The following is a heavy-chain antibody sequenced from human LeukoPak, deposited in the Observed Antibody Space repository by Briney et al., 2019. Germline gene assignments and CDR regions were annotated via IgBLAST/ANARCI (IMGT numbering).Heavy chain of an antibody. CDR1: GFTFSSYS. V-gene: IGHV3-48*01. Sequence: PGGSLRLSCAASGFTFSSYSMNWVRQAPGKGLEWVSYISSSSSTIYYADSVKGRFTISRDNAKNSLYLQMNSLRAEDTAVYYCARSPGYQLRRDYYYMDVWGKGTTVTVSS. CDR2: ISSSSSTI. J-gene: IGHJ6*03. D-gene: IGHD2-2*01. CDR3: ARSPGYQLRRDYYYMDV.